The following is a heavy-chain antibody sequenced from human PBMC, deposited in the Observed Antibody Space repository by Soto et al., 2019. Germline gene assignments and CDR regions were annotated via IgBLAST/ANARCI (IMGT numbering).Heavy chain of an antibody. J-gene: IGHJ4*02. Sequence: QITLKESGPTLVKTTQNLTLTCTFSGFSLRTSGAGVGWIRQPPPKALEWLAVVYWDDDKRYSPSLKSRLTNTKDTSKNLMVLKMTNMDPVYTATYYCAYRLYAGWLTGSYYDYWGPGTLVTVSS. V-gene: IGHV2-5*02. CDR1: GFSLRTSGAG. CDR3: AYRLYAGWLTGSYYDY. CDR2: VYWDDDK. D-gene: IGHD7-27*01.